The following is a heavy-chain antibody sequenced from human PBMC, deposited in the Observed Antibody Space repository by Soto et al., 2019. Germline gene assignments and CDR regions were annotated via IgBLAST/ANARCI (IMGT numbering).Heavy chain of an antibody. CDR1: GFSLTTSGRG. CDR3: AHSLVDYGSCF. Sequence: SGPTLVNPTQTLTLTCTFSGFSLTTSGRGVGWIRQPPGKALDWLALFFWGDDKRYSPSLKTRLTISKDTSKNQVVLTMTNMDPVDTATYYCAHSLVDYGSCFCGQGSLVTVYS. D-gene: IGHD3-10*01. CDR2: FFWGDDK. V-gene: IGHV2-5*02. J-gene: IGHJ1*01.